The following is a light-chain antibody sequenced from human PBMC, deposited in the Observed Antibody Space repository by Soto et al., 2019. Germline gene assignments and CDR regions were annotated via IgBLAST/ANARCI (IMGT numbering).Light chain of an antibody. CDR2: DAS. Sequence: EIVLTQSPATLSLSPGERATLSCRASQSVSSSYLAWYQQKPGQAPRILMYDASTRATGIPARFSGSGSGTEFTLTISSLQSEDFAVYYCQQYHNWPITFGQGTRLEI. CDR3: QQYHNWPIT. V-gene: IGKV3-15*01. J-gene: IGKJ5*01. CDR1: QSVSSSY.